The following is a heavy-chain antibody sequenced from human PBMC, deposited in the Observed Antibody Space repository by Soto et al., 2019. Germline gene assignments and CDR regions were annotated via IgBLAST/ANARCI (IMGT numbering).Heavy chain of an antibody. CDR1: GGSISRSGYF. D-gene: IGHD6-6*01. CDR2: IYYSGST. J-gene: IGHJ6*02. V-gene: IGHV4-31*03. Sequence: PSETLSLTCTVFGGSISRSGYFWSWIRQHPGKGLEWIGYIYYSGSTYHNPSLKSRVTISIDTSENQFSLKLSSVTAADTAVYYCARDVYSSSSAPYYYGMDVWGQGTTVTVSS. CDR3: ARDVYSSSSAPYYYGMDV.